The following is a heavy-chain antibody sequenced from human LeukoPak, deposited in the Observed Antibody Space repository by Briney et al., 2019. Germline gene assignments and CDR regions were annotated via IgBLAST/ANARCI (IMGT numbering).Heavy chain of an antibody. J-gene: IGHJ4*02. CDR3: ARRAFRSSGYYAFDY. CDR1: GGSFSGYY. D-gene: IGHD3-22*01. CDR2: INHSGST. Sequence: SETLSLTCAVYGGSFSGYYWSWIRQPPGKGLEWIGEINHSGSTNYNPSLKSRVTISVDASKNQFSLKLSSVTAADTAVYYCARRAFRSSGYYAFDYRGQGTLVTVSS. V-gene: IGHV4-34*01.